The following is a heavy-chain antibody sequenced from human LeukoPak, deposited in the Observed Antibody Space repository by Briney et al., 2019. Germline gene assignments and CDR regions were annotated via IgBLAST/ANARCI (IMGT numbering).Heavy chain of an antibody. J-gene: IGHJ4*02. Sequence: GGSLRLSCAASGFTFNSYAMTWVRQAPEKGLEWVSSIIDSGISTYYGDSVKGRFTISRDNSKNTLYLQMNSLRAEDTAVYYCAKAPRRDGSNFDYWGQGTLVTVSS. CDR1: GFTFNSYA. CDR2: IIDSGIST. D-gene: IGHD5-24*01. CDR3: AKAPRRDGSNFDY. V-gene: IGHV3-23*01.